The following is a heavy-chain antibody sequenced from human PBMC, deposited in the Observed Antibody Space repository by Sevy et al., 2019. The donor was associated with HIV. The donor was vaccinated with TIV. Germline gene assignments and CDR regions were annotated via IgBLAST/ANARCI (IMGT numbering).Heavy chain of an antibody. V-gene: IGHV3-23*01. D-gene: IGHD2-21*01. Sequence: GGSLRLSCAASGFPFSSYAMNWVRQAPGKGLEWVSAISGSASSTYYADSVKGRFTVSRDNSKNTLYLQMNSLRAEDTALYYCAKGHIAVVGDAFDIWGQGTKVTVSS. J-gene: IGHJ3*02. CDR2: ISGSASST. CDR3: AKGHIAVVGDAFDI. CDR1: GFPFSSYA.